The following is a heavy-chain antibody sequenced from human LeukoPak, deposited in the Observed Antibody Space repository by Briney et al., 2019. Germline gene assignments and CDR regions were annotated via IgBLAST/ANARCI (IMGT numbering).Heavy chain of an antibody. V-gene: IGHV4-59*01. D-gene: IGHD2-8*01. CDR2: IHHSGKT. J-gene: IGHJ4*02. CDR1: GGSISSYY. CDR3: ARYYCPNGSCQGFDY. Sequence: SETLSLTCTVSGGSISSYYWSWIRQPPGKELEWIGYIHHSGKTNSNPSLKSRVTISADTPNNQFSLRLSSVTAADTAVYYCARYYCPNGSCQGFDYWGQGTPVTVSS.